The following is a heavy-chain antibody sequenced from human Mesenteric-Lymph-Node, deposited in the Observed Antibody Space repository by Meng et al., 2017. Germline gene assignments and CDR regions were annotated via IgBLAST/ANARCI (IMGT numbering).Heavy chain of an antibody. V-gene: IGHV3-21*01. Sequence: GESLKISCAASGFTFSSYSMNWVRQAPGKGLEWVSSISSSSSYIYYADSVKGRFTISRDNSKNTLYLQMNSLRTEDTAVYYCARDVRWGQGTMVTVSS. CDR1: GFTFSSYS. CDR3: ARDVR. J-gene: IGHJ3*01. CDR2: ISSSSSYI.